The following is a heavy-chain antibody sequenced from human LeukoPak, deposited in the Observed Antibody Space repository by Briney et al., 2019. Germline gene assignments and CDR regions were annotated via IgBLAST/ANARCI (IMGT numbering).Heavy chain of an antibody. CDR2: IYSGGNT. D-gene: IGHD3-22*01. CDR3: ARDHYDGSTYYRPFDY. CDR1: GFTVSTNY. J-gene: IGHJ4*02. V-gene: IGHV3-66*01. Sequence: AGGSLRLSCAASGFTVSTNYMSWVRQAPGKGLEWVSVIYSGGNTYYADSVKGRFTISRDTSKNTLYLQMDSLRAEDTAVYYCARDHYDGSTYYRPFDYWGQGTRVTVSS.